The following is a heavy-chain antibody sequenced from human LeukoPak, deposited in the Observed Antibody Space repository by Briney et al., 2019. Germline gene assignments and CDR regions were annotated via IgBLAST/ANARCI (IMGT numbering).Heavy chain of an antibody. J-gene: IGHJ4*02. CDR3: ARGWYYFDY. Sequence: PSETLSLICAVYGGSFSGYYGSWIRQPPGKGLEWIGEINHSGSTNYNPSLKSRVTISVDTSKNQFSLKLSSVTAADTAVYYCARGWYYFDYWGQGTLVTVSS. V-gene: IGHV4-34*01. CDR2: INHSGST. D-gene: IGHD2-8*02. CDR1: GGSFSGYY.